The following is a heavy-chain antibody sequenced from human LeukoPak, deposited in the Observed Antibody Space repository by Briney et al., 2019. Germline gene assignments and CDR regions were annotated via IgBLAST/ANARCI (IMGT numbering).Heavy chain of an antibody. CDR3: ARAPITSPFYFDY. V-gene: IGHV3-20*04. D-gene: IGHD2-2*01. J-gene: IGHJ4*02. CDR1: GFAFDEHG. CDR2: INWSGGST. Sequence: GWSLRLSCTASGFAFDEHGMSWVRQVPEKGLEWVSGINWSGGSTGYADPLRGRFTISRDNAKNSLYLQMDSLRAEDTALYYCARAPITSPFYFDYWGQGTLVTVSS.